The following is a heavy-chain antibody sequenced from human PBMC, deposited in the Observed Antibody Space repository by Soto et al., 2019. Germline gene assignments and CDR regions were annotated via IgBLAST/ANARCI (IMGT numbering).Heavy chain of an antibody. CDR3: ARAPRPDYDILTGYNWFDP. D-gene: IGHD3-9*01. CDR2: IKQDGSEK. V-gene: IGHV3-7*01. Sequence: GGSLRLSCAASGFTFSSYWMSWVRQAPGKGLEWVANIKQDGSEKYYVDSVKGRFTISRDNAKNSLHLQMNSLRAEDTAVYYCARAPRPDYDILTGYNWFDPWGQGTLVTVSS. J-gene: IGHJ5*02. CDR1: GFTFSSYW.